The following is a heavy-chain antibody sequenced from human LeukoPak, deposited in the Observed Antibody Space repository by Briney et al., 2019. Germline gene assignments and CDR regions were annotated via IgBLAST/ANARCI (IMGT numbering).Heavy chain of an antibody. V-gene: IGHV4-4*02. CDR2: IYYTEST. CDR3: ARGGGGDPGTFEY. D-gene: IGHD3-16*01. CDR1: GFTFSNAW. Sequence: GSLRLSCAASGFTFSNAWMSWVRQAPGKGLEWIGSIYYTESTYYNPSLKSRVTISVDTSKNQFSLKLSSVTAADTAVYYCARGGGGDPGTFEYWGQGTLVTVSS. J-gene: IGHJ4*02.